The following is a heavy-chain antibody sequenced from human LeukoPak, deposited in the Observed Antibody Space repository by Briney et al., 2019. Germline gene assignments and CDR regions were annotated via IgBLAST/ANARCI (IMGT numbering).Heavy chain of an antibody. D-gene: IGHD3-10*01. CDR2: IWYDGSNK. CDR3: ASSILEGFGDHDAFDI. CDR1: GFTFSSYG. J-gene: IGHJ3*02. Sequence: GGSLRLSCAASGFTFSSYGMHWVRQAPGKGLEWVAVIWYDGSNKYYADSVKGRFTISRDNSKNTLYLQMNSLGAEDTAVYYCASSILEGFGDHDAFDIWGQGTMVTVSS. V-gene: IGHV3-33*01.